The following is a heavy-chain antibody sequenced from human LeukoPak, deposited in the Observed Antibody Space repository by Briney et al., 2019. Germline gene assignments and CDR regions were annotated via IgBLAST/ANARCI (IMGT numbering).Heavy chain of an antibody. CDR1: GFTFSSYD. Sequence: GGSLRLSCAASGFTFSSYDMNWLRQAPGKGLEWVSYISTSGSTIYYADSVKGRFTISRDNAKNSLYLQMNSLRAEDTAVYYCARLVTTYDYWGQGTLVTVSS. D-gene: IGHD2-21*02. J-gene: IGHJ4*02. CDR3: ARLVTTYDY. CDR2: ISTSGSTI. V-gene: IGHV3-48*03.